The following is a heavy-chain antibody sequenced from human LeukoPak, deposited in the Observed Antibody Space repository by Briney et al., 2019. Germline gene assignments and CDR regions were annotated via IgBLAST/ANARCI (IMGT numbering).Heavy chain of an antibody. CDR2: MYYTGST. Sequence: SQTLSLTCTVSGGSISSGDYYWSWIRQPPGKGLEWIGYMYYTGSTYYNPSLKSRVTMSVDTSKNQFSLKLSSVTAADTAVYYCARHLYPRDYFDYWGQGTLVTVSS. CDR3: ARHLYPRDYFDY. J-gene: IGHJ4*02. CDR1: GGSISSGDYY. V-gene: IGHV4-30-4*08. D-gene: IGHD2-2*01.